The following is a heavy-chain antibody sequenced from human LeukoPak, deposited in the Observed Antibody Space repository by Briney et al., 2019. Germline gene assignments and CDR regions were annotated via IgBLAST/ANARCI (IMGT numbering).Heavy chain of an antibody. Sequence: PSETLSLTCTVSGGSISSYYWSWIRQPAGKGLEWIGSIYHSGSTYYNPSLKSRVTISVDTSKNQFSLKLSSVTAADTAVYYCARHDYGGNPFDYWGQGTLVTVSS. D-gene: IGHD4-23*01. CDR2: IYHSGST. J-gene: IGHJ4*02. CDR1: GGSISSYY. V-gene: IGHV4-59*08. CDR3: ARHDYGGNPFDY.